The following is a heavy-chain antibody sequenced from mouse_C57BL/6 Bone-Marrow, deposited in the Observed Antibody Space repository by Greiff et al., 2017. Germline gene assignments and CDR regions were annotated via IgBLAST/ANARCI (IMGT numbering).Heavy chain of an antibody. CDR1: GFTFSDYY. J-gene: IGHJ1*03. Sequence: EVKVVESGGGLVQPGGSLKLSCAASGFTFSDYYMYWVRQTPEKRLEWVAYISNGGGSTYYPDTVKGRFTISRDNAKNTLYLQMSRLKSEDTAMYYCASGSTWYFDVWGTGTTVTVSS. D-gene: IGHD5-1*01. CDR2: ISNGGGST. CDR3: ASGSTWYFDV. V-gene: IGHV5-12*01.